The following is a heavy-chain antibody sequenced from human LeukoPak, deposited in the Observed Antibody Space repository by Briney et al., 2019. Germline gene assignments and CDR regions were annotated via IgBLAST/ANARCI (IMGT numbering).Heavy chain of an antibody. CDR2: ISWNSGSI. J-gene: IGHJ4*02. Sequence: GGSLRLSCAASGFTFDDYAMHWVRQAPGRGLEWVSGISWNSGSIGYADSVKGRFTISRDNAKNSLYLQMNRLRAEDMALYYCAKGADFWSSYLDYWGQGTLVTVSS. D-gene: IGHD3-3*01. CDR3: AKGADFWSSYLDY. CDR1: GFTFDDYA. V-gene: IGHV3-9*03.